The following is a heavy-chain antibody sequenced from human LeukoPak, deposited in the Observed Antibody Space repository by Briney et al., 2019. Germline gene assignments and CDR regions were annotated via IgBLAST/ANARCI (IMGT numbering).Heavy chain of an antibody. Sequence: PGGSLRLSCAASGFTFSSYWMHWVRHAPGKGLVWVSRINSDGSSTSYADSVKGRFTITRDNAKNTLYLQMNSPRAEDTAAYYCASPEMATSSWGQGTLVTVSS. J-gene: IGHJ5*02. D-gene: IGHD5-24*01. CDR3: ASPEMATSS. V-gene: IGHV3-74*01. CDR1: GFTFSSYW. CDR2: INSDGSST.